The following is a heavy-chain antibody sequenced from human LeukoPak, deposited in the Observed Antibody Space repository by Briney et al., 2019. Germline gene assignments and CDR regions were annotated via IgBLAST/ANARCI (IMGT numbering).Heavy chain of an antibody. CDR3: ARGYSHNSGGWLDP. CDR1: GFTFSHYA. Sequence: GRSLRLSCAASGFTFSHYAMHWVRQAPGTGLEWVGSLTDSGDATYYADSVKGRLTISRGNSNSTLYLHISGLRDEDTAVYYCARGYSHNSGGWLDPWGQGTLVTVSS. J-gene: IGHJ5*02. V-gene: IGHV3-23*01. CDR2: LTDSGDAT. D-gene: IGHD5-12*01.